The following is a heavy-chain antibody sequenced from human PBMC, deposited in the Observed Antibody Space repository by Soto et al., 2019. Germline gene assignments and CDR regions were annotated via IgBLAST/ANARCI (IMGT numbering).Heavy chain of an antibody. CDR2: IYYSGHT. Sequence: PSETLSPTCPFSGDSLGSFVTNFSYWGWVRQPPGNGLEWIGSIYYSGHTYYRPSLKSRVTLSLDTSKKQFSLSLSSVTAADTAVYYCAAHSDYYYGSGSNGAAFDPWGQGTLVNVSS. V-gene: IGHV4-39*01. D-gene: IGHD3-10*01. J-gene: IGHJ5*02. CDR3: AAHSDYYYGSGSNGAAFDP. CDR1: GDSLGSFVTNFSY.